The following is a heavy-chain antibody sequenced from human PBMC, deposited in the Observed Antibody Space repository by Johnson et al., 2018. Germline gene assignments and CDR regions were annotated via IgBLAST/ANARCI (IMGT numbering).Heavy chain of an antibody. V-gene: IGHV3-7*01. CDR1: GFTFSSYW. D-gene: IGHD3-22*01. J-gene: IGHJ3*02. CDR3: ARTPYYDRSGRTAIDI. Sequence: EVQLLESGGGLVQPGGSLRLSCAASGFTFSSYWMSWVRQAPGKGLEWMVNINQDGSEKYYVDSVKGRFIISRDKAKNTLDLQMNRLRAEDTAVYYCARTPYYDRSGRTAIDIWGQGTMVTVSS. CDR2: INQDGSEK.